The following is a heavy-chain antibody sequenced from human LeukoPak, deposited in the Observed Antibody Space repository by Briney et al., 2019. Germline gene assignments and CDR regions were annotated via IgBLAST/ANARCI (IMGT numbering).Heavy chain of an antibody. CDR3: ARDRDKREMATISFDP. V-gene: IGHV4-38-2*02. D-gene: IGHD5-24*01. CDR1: GYSISSGYY. CDR2: IYHSGST. J-gene: IGHJ5*02. Sequence: SETLSLTCTVSGYSISSGYYWGWIRQPPGKGLEWIGSIYHSGSTYHNPSLKSRVTISVDTSKNQFSLKLSSVTAADTAVYYCARDRDKREMATISFDPWGQGTLVTVSS.